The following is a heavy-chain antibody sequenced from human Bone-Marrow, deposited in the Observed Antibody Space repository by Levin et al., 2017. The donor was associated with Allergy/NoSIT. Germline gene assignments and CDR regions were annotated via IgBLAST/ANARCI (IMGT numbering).Heavy chain of an antibody. CDR3: AKHKPVAGHEGFDY. Sequence: HTGGSLRLSCAASGFSFSNYDMHWVRQAPGKGLEWVGVISDDGSSSVYAGSVEGRFTISRDNSKNTLYLEMNSLRGEDTAVYYCAKHKPVAGHEGFDYWGQGALVTVAS. CDR1: GFSFSNYD. D-gene: IGHD6-19*01. J-gene: IGHJ4*02. V-gene: IGHV3-30*18. CDR2: ISDDGSSS.